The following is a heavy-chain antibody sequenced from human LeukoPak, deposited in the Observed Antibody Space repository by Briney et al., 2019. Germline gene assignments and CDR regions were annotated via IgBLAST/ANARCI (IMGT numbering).Heavy chain of an antibody. V-gene: IGHV3-74*01. Sequence: HTGGSLRLSCAASGITFGNNWMHWVRQGPGKGLVWISRINSDGGGAIYADSVKGRFTVSRDNAKNTLYLQMNSLGAEDTAVYYCARDVPHNWFDTWGQGTLVTVSS. J-gene: IGHJ5*02. CDR2: INSDGGGA. CDR1: GITFGNNW. CDR3: ARDVPHNWFDT.